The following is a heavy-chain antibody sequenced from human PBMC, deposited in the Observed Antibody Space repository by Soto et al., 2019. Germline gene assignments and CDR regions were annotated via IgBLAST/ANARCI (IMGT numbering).Heavy chain of an antibody. CDR3: AREGAVPGPDFDY. V-gene: IGHV3-72*01. Sequence: EVQLVESGGGLVQPGGSLRLSCVVSGFSFSDHYMNWVRQAPGKGLEWVGSTRNKGNSYTTEYAASVKDRFTISRDDSKNSLYLQMNSLKTEDSAVYYCAREGAVPGPDFDYWGQGTLVTVSS. D-gene: IGHD6-19*01. CDR1: GFSFSDHY. J-gene: IGHJ4*02. CDR2: TRNKGNSYTT.